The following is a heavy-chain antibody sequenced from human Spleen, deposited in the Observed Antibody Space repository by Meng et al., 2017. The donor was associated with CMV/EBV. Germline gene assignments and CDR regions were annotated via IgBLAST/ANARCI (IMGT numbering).Heavy chain of an antibody. CDR2: INHSGST. V-gene: IGHV4-34*01. CDR3: ARGHSITIFGVVIPGYFDY. Sequence: SQTLSLTCAVYGGSFSGYYWSWIRQPPGKGLEWIGEINHSGSTNYNPSLKSRVTISVDTSKNQFSLKLSSVTAADTAVYSCARGHSITIFGVVIPGYFDYWGQGTRVTVSS. CDR1: GGSFSGYY. D-gene: IGHD3-3*01. J-gene: IGHJ4*02.